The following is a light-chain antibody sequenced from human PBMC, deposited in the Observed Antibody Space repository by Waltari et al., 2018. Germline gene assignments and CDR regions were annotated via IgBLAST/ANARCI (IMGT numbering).Light chain of an antibody. Sequence: DIQMTQSPSSLFASVGDRVTITCRASQGITNDLAWYQQKPGETPKVLIYEASSLQSGIPSRFSGSGSGTDFTLTISSLQSEDFATYYCQHYYSSPHNFGQGTKVEVK. CDR2: EAS. CDR3: QHYYSSPHN. V-gene: IGKV1-NL1*01. J-gene: IGKJ2*01. CDR1: QGITND.